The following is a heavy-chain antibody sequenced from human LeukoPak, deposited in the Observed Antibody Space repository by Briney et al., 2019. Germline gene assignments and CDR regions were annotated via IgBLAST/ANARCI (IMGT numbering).Heavy chain of an antibody. CDR3: ARGLGKKNYFDY. CDR1: GYTFTSYD. J-gene: IGHJ4*02. Sequence: GASVKVSCKASGYTFTSYDVNWVRQATGQGLEWMGWMNPNSGNTGYAQKFQGRVTITRNTSISTAYMELSSLRSEDTAVYYCARGLGKKNYFDYWGQGTLVTVSS. CDR2: MNPNSGNT. V-gene: IGHV1-8*01. D-gene: IGHD7-27*01.